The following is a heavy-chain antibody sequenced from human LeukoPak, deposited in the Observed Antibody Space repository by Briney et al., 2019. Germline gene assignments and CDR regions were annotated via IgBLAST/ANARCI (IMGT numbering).Heavy chain of an antibody. CDR1: GYTFTDYY. Sequence: ASVKVSCKASGYTFTDYYLHWVRQAPGQGLEWMGWINPNSGGTNYAQKFQGRVTLTRDTSMSTAYMEVSRLTSDDTAVYYCARDNLEASWGSPGDYWGQGTLVTVSP. V-gene: IGHV1-2*02. D-gene: IGHD2-2*01. CDR2: INPNSGGT. J-gene: IGHJ4*02. CDR3: ARDNLEASWGSPGDY.